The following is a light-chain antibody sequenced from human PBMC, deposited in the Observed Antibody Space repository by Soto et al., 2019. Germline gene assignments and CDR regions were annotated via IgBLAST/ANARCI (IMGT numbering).Light chain of an antibody. V-gene: IGKV1-5*01. CDR1: RSISDL. CDR3: LQYSSHSWT. J-gene: IGKJ1*01. CDR2: DAS. Sequence: DIQMAQSPSTLSPSVGDRVTITCRASRSISDLLAWYQQKPGKAPKLLIFDASSLKSGVPSRFSGSGSGTEFTLTISRLQPDDVATYYCLQYSSHSWTFGQGTKVDIK.